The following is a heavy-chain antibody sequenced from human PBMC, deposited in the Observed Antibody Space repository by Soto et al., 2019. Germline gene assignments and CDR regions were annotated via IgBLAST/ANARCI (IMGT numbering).Heavy chain of an antibody. V-gene: IGHV1-69*08. D-gene: IGHD2-2*01. CDR2: IIPILGIA. CDR3: ARDPSRDPFDY. Sequence: QVQLVQSGAEVKKPGSSVKVSCKASGGTFSSYTISWVRQAPGQGLEWMGRIIPILGIANYAQKFQGRVTITADKSTSTAYMELSSLRSEDTAVYSCARDPSRDPFDYWGQGTLVTVSS. J-gene: IGHJ4*02. CDR1: GGTFSSYT.